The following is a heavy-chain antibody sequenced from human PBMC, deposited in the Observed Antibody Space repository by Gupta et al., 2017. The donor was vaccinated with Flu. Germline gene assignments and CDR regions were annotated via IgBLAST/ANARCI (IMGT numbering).Heavy chain of an antibody. J-gene: IGHJ4*02. Sequence: STYGMAWVRQAPGKGLEWVANMNPDGSRIHYGDSVKGRFTISRDNAKSSLSLQMERLRAEDTAVYYCAGDDYGDTGGYLDYWGQGTRVTVSS. CDR2: MNPDGSRI. CDR3: AGDDYGDTGGYLDY. D-gene: IGHD3-10*01. V-gene: IGHV3-7*01. CDR1: STYG.